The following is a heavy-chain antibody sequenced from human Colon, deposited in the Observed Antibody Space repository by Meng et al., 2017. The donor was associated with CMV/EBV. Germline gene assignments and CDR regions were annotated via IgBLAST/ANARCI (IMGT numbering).Heavy chain of an antibody. J-gene: IGHJ3*01. CDR2: IYYSGST. Sequence: GPLRLSCSVSGDSISGSSYYWGWIRQLPGKRLEWIGSIYYSGSTFYNPSLQSRLTISVDTSKNQFSLKLTSVTPADTAVYHCARQLNGDLGQDGFDFWGQGTRVTVSS. D-gene: IGHD3-16*01. CDR1: GDSISGSSYY. V-gene: IGHV4-39*07. CDR3: ARQLNGDLGQDGFDF.